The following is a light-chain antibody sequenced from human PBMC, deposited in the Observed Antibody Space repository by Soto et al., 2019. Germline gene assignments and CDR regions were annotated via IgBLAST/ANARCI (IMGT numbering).Light chain of an antibody. CDR3: QQYNSYSWT. CDR2: DAS. CDR1: ASISSW. J-gene: IGKJ1*01. V-gene: IGKV1-5*01. Sequence: DIQMTQSPSTLSASVGDRVTITCRASASISSWLAWYQQKPGKAPKLLIYDASSLESGVPSRFSGSGSGTEFTLTISSLQPDDFATYYCQQYNSYSWTFGQGTKVDIK.